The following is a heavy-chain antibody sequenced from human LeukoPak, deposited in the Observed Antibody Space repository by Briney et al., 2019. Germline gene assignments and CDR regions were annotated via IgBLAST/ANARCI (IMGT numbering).Heavy chain of an antibody. J-gene: IGHJ4*02. CDR2: ISYDGSNK. CDR1: GFTFSSYA. D-gene: IGHD6-6*01. V-gene: IGHV3-30-3*01. Sequence: GGSLRLSCAASGFTFSSYAMHWVRQAPGKGLEWVAVISYDGSNKYHADSVKGRFTISRDNSKNTLYLQMNSLRAEDTAVYYCAREGPVSSSLLDYWGQGTLVTVSS. CDR3: AREGPVSSSLLDY.